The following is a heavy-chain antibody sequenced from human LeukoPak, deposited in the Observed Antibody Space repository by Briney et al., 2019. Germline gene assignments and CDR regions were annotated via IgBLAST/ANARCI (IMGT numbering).Heavy chain of an antibody. D-gene: IGHD6-13*01. CDR1: GYTFTSYY. CDR2: IWYDGSNK. Sequence: SCKASGYTFTSYYMHWVRQAPGKGLEWVAVIWYDGSNKYYADSVKGRFTISRDNSKNTLYLQMNSLRAEDTAVYYCARDESSTPVDWFDPWGQGTLVTVSS. CDR3: ARDESSTPVDWFDP. V-gene: IGHV3-33*01. J-gene: IGHJ5*02.